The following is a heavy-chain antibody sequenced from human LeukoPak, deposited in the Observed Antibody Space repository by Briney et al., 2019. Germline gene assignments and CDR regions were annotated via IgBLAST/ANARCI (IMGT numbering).Heavy chain of an antibody. Sequence: SETLSLTCSVSGDSVSSSRYVWTWIRQPPGRGLEWIGSIYNNGGTNYNSFFKSRVTISLDTSKNQFSLRLTSLAAADSALYYCATIGTVGAPGGDWFDPWGQGTLVTVSS. CDR1: GDSVSSSRYV. J-gene: IGHJ5*02. CDR3: ATIGTVGAPGGDWFDP. CDR2: IYNNGGT. V-gene: IGHV4-61*01. D-gene: IGHD1-26*01.